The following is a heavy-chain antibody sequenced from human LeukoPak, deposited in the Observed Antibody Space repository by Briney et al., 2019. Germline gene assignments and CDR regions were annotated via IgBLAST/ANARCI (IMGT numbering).Heavy chain of an antibody. Sequence: PSETLSLTCAVYGGSFSGYYWSWIRQPPGKELEWIGEINHSGSTNYNPSLKSRVTISVDTSKNQFSPKLSSVTAADTAVYYCARASSIGYSYGKDFDYWGQGTLVTVSS. CDR2: INHSGST. V-gene: IGHV4-34*01. CDR3: ARASSIGYSYGKDFDY. D-gene: IGHD5-18*01. CDR1: GGSFSGYY. J-gene: IGHJ4*02.